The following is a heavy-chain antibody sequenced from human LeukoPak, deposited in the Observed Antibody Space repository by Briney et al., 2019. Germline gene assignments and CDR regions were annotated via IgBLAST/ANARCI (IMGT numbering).Heavy chain of an antibody. V-gene: IGHV4-59*08. Sequence: PSETLSLTCTVSGGSIIGCSWSWIRQPPGKGLEWIGYIHSGSTNSNPSLQSRVTISADTSKNQFSLKLSSVTAADTAVYYCARYYCSPTTCYYFDYWGQGTLVTVSS. D-gene: IGHD2-2*01. J-gene: IGHJ4*02. CDR3: ARYYCSPTTCYYFDY. CDR1: GGSIIGCS. CDR2: IHSGST.